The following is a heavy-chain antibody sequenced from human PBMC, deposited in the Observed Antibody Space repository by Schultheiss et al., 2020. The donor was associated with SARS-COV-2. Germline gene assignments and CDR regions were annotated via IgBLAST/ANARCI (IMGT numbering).Heavy chain of an antibody. CDR1: GFTFSNAW. D-gene: IGHD2-2*01. CDR3: AKAVAYCSSTSCGPAWYYYYYMDV. CDR2: IKSKTDGGTT. J-gene: IGHJ6*03. V-gene: IGHV3-15*01. Sequence: GGSLRLSCAASGFTFSNAWMSWVRQAPGKGLEWVGRIKSKTDGGTTDYAAPVKGRFTISRDDSKNTLYLQMNSLRAEDTAVYYCAKAVAYCSSTSCGPAWYYYYYMDVWGKGTTVTVSS.